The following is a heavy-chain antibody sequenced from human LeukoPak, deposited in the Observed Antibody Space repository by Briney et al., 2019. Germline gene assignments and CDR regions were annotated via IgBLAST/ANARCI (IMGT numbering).Heavy chain of an antibody. CDR1: GVTFRSYS. CDR3: ASTIVVVPAAQMAHDY. CDR2: ISSSSSYI. D-gene: IGHD2-2*01. Sequence: PGGSLRLSCAASGVTFRSYSMNWVRQAPGKGLEWVSSISSSSSYIYYADSVKGRFTISRDNAKNSLYLQVNSLRAEDTAVYYCASTIVVVPAAQMAHDYWGQGTLVTVSS. J-gene: IGHJ4*02. V-gene: IGHV3-21*01.